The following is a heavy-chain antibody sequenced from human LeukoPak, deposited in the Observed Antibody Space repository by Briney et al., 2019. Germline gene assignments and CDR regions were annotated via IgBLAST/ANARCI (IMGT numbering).Heavy chain of an antibody. J-gene: IGHJ4*02. V-gene: IGHV4-39*01. CDR1: GGSISSSSYY. CDR2: IYYSGST. CDR3: ARRVGGAAAGTCTIDY. D-gene: IGHD6-13*01. Sequence: PSETLSLTCTVSGGSISSSSYYWGWIRQPPGKGLEWIGSIYYSGSTYYNPSLKSRVTISVDTSKNQFSLKLSSVTAADTAVYYCARRVGGAAAGTCTIDYWGQGTLVTVSS.